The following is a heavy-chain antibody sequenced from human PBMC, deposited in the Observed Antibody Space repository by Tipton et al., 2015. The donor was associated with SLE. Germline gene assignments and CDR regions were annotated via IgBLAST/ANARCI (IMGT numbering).Heavy chain of an antibody. Sequence: TLSLTCAVYGGSFSGYYWSWIRQPPGKGLEWIGSIYHSGSTYYKPSLTSRVTISVDTSKNQFSLKLSSVTAADTAVYYCARDGWRHFDSWGQGTLVTVSS. V-gene: IGHV4-34*01. CDR3: ARDGWRHFDS. J-gene: IGHJ4*02. D-gene: IGHD5-24*01. CDR2: IYHSGST. CDR1: GGSFSGYY.